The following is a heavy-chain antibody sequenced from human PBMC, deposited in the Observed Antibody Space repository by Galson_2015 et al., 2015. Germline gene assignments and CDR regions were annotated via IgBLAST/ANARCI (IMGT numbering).Heavy chain of an antibody. V-gene: IGHV4-61*02. CDR2: IYTSGST. J-gene: IGHJ4*02. D-gene: IGHD6-13*01. Sequence: TLSLTCTVSGGSISSGSYYWSWIRQPAGKGLEWIGRIYTSGSTNYNPSLKSRVTISVDTSKNQFSLKLSSVTAADTAVYYCASVTAAGDYWGQGTLVTVSS. CDR1: GGSISSGSYY. CDR3: ASVTAAGDY.